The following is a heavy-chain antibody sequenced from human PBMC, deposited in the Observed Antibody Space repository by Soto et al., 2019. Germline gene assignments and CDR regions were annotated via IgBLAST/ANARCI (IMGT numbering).Heavy chain of an antibody. D-gene: IGHD1-1*01. CDR2: IYDSGST. CDR1: GASISSYY. CDR3: ARYYNVFWYFVS. V-gene: IGHV4-59*01. Sequence: PSETLSLTCTVSGASISSYYWSWIRQPPGKGLEWIGYIYDSGSTNYNPSLESRLTISIDTSRNQFSLKLSSVTAADTAVYYCARYYNVFWYFVSWGQGTLVTVSS. J-gene: IGHJ4*02.